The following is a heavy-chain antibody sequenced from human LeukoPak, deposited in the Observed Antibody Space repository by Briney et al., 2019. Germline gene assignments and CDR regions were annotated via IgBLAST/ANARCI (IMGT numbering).Heavy chain of an antibody. Sequence: SETLSLTCTVSGGSISSYYWSWLRQPPGKGLEWIGYIYYGGSTNYNPSLKSRVTISVDTSKNQFSLKLSSVTAADTAVYYCARSWDYGDYPSHFDYWGQGTLVTVSS. D-gene: IGHD4-17*01. CDR3: ARSWDYGDYPSHFDY. V-gene: IGHV4-59*01. J-gene: IGHJ4*02. CDR2: IYYGGST. CDR1: GGSISSYY.